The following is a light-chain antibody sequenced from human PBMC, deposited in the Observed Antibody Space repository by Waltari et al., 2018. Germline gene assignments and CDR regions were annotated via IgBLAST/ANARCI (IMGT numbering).Light chain of an antibody. J-gene: IGLJ3*02. CDR2: SNN. V-gene: IGLV1-44*01. Sequence: QSVLTQPPSASGTPGQRVTISCSGSISNIGSKTVTRYQQRPGTAPKLLMYSNNQRPSGVPERFCGSKSGTAASMAISGRQSEDEADYYCAAWDDSLNGVFGGGTKLTVL. CDR3: AAWDDSLNGV. CDR1: ISNIGSKT.